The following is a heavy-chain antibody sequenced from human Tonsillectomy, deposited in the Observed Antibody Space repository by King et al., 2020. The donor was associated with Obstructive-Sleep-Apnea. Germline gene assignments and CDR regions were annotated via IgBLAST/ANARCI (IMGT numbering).Heavy chain of an antibody. V-gene: IGHV4-59*01. Sequence: QLQESGPGLVKPSETLSLTCTVSCGYISINYQWGWISEPPGRGLEWIGYITSCGCTAYNPSLRSRFTISVDTSKNQVSLRLGSVTAADTAVYYCARYSGIATAGFVDYWGQGTLVTVSS. CDR2: ITSCGCT. CDR3: ARYSGIATAGFVDY. D-gene: IGHD6-13*01. J-gene: IGHJ4*02. CDR1: CGYISINY.